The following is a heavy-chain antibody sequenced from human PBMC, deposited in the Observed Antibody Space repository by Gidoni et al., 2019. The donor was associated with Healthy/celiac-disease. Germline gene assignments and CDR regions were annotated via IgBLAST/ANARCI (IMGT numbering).Heavy chain of an antibody. V-gene: IGHV1-69*01. CDR2: IIPIFGTA. CDR1: GGTFSTSA. J-gene: IGHJ4*02. D-gene: IGHD2-15*01. Sequence: QVQLVQSGAEVKKPGSSVKVSCKASGGTFSTSAISWVRQAPGQGLEWMGGIIPIFGTANYAQKFQGRVTITADESTSTAYMELSSLRSEDTAVYYCARVGSTVVVAASFDYWGQGTLVTVSS. CDR3: ARVGSTVVVAASFDY.